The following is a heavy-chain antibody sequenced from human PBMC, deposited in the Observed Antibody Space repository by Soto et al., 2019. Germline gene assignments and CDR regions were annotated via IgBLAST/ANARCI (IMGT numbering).Heavy chain of an antibody. CDR1: GFTVSSNY. D-gene: IGHD5-12*01. J-gene: IGHJ4*02. V-gene: IGHV3-66*01. CDR3: ARRPDSGPHYCYDC. CDR2: IYSGGTT. Sequence: EVQLVESGGGLVQPGGSLRLSCAVSGFTVSSNYMSWVRQAPGKGLEWVSVIYSGGTTFYADSVKGRFTISRDNSKNTQYVQMKNPGAEDTAVHYCARRPDSGPHYCYDCGGQGSQVTVS.